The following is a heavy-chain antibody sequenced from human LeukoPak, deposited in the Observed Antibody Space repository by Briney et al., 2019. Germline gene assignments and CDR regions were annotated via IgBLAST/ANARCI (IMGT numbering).Heavy chain of an antibody. J-gene: IGHJ4*02. CDR2: ITSTSDTI. V-gene: IGHV3-48*01. CDR3: ARSSGYPFFDY. D-gene: IGHD3-22*01. CDR1: GFTFSSYS. Sequence: GGSLRLSCAASGFTFSSYSMNWVRQAPGEGLEWLSYITSTSDTIYYADSVKGRFTSSRDNAKNSVYLQMNSLRAEDTAVYYCARSSGYPFFDYWGQGTLVTVSS.